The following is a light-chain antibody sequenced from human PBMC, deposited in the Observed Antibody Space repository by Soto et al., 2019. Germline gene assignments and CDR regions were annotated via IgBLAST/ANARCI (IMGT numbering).Light chain of an antibody. V-gene: IGLV2-14*01. J-gene: IGLJ1*01. CDR3: SSYTSASTLLYL. CDR2: GVT. CDR1: SSDVGGYNY. Sequence: QSVLTQPASVSGSPGKSITISCTGTSSDVGGYNYVSWYQQHPGIAPKLLIYGVTNRPSGVSPRFSGSKSGNTASLTISGLQAEDEADYHCSSYTSASTLLYLFGTGTKLTVL.